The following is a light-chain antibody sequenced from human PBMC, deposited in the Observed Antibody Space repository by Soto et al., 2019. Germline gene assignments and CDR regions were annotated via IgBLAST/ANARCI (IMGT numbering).Light chain of an antibody. CDR2: DVS. CDR1: SSDIGGYNY. CDR3: SSFTSRHTDV. J-gene: IGLJ1*01. Sequence: QSALTQPASVSGSPGQLTTISCTGTSSDIGGYNYVSWYQQLPGEAPKLIIYDVSDRPSGVSTRFSGSKSGNTASLTISGLQAEDEGDYYCSSFTSRHTDVFGTGTKLTVL. V-gene: IGLV2-14*01.